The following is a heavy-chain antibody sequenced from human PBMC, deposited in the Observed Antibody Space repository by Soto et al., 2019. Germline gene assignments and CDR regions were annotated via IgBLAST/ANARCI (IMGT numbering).Heavy chain of an antibody. J-gene: IGHJ4*02. CDR2: ISYDGSNK. CDR3: AREWSGNKEVDY. V-gene: IGHV3-30-3*01. Sequence: QVQLVESGGGVVQPGRSLRLSCAASGFTFSSYAMHWVRQAPGKGLEWVAVISYDGSNKYYADSVKGRFTIPRDNSKNTLYLQMNSLRAEDTAVYYCAREWSGNKEVDYWGQGTLVTVSS. D-gene: IGHD3-3*01. CDR1: GFTFSSYA.